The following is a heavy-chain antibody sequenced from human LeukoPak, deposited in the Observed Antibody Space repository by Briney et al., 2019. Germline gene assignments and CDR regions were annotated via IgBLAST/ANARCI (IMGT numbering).Heavy chain of an antibody. CDR3: TTFSGYYASDAFDI. V-gene: IGHV3-30-3*01. CDR2: ISYDGSNK. Sequence: GGSLRLSCAASGFTFSSYAMHWVRQAPGKGLEWVAVISYDGSNKYYADSVKGRFTISRDDSKNTLYLQMNSLKTEDTAVYYCTTFSGYYASDAFDIWGQGTMVTVSS. D-gene: IGHD3-22*01. CDR1: GFTFSSYA. J-gene: IGHJ3*02.